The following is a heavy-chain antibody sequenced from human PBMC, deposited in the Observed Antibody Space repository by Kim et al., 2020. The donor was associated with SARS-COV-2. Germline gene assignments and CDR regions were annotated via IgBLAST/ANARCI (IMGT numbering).Heavy chain of an antibody. D-gene: IGHD5-18*01. CDR3: ARDGRYTYGPGNY. J-gene: IGHJ4*02. CDR1: GFTFSSFW. V-gene: IGHV3-7*01. Sequence: GGSLRLSCAASGFTFSSFWMTWVRQTPGMGLECVANIKQDGSEKYYLDSVKGRFTISRDNAKNSLYLQMNSLRAEDTAVYYCARDGRYTYGPGNYWGQGTLVTVSS. CDR2: IKQDGSEK.